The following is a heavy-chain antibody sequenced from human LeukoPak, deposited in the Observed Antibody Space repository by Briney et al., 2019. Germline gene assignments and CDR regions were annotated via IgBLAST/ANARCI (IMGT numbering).Heavy chain of an antibody. CDR1: GFTFNTYG. V-gene: IGHV3-23*01. CDR3: AKAKYYDFWSGTDY. D-gene: IGHD3-3*01. J-gene: IGHJ4*02. CDR2: ISGSGGST. Sequence: GGSLRLSCAASGFTFNTYGMSWVRQAPGKGLEWVSGISGSGGSTYYADSVKGRFTISRDNSKNTLYLQMNSLRAEDTAVYYCAKAKYYDFWSGTDYWGQGTLVTVSS.